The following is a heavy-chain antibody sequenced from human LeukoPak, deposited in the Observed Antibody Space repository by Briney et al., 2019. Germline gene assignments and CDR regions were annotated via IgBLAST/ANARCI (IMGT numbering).Heavy chain of an antibody. CDR3: AKDYLWQWLVGSPHFDY. CDR1: GFTFSSYG. CDR2: ISYDGSNK. Sequence: QPGRSLRLSCAASGFTFSSYGMHWVRQAPGKGLEWVAVISYDGSNKYYADSVKGRFTISRDNSKNTLYLQMNSLRAEDTAVYYRAKDYLWQWLVGSPHFDYWGQGTLVTVSS. V-gene: IGHV3-30*18. J-gene: IGHJ4*02. D-gene: IGHD6-19*01.